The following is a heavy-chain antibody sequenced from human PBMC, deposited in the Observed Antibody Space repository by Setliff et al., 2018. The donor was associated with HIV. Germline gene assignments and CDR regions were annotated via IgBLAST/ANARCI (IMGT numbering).Heavy chain of an antibody. CDR3: ARVAHSSSYHYYGMDV. CDR1: GNTFSSYG. J-gene: IGHJ6*02. Sequence: SVKVSCKASGNTFSSYGITWVRQAPGQGLEWMGAIIPMFGTGFYAQKFQGRVTITTDESRTTSYMELSSLRFEDTAVYFCARVAHSSSYHYYGMDVWGQGTTVTVSS. D-gene: IGHD6-19*01. V-gene: IGHV1-69*05. CDR2: IIPMFGTG.